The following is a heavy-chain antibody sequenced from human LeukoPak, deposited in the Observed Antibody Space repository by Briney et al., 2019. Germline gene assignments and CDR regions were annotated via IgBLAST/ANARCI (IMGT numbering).Heavy chain of an antibody. CDR3: ARGSGKYCSGGSCRRVYFDY. V-gene: IGHV4-34*01. CDR1: GGSFSGYY. CDR2: INHSGST. D-gene: IGHD2-15*01. J-gene: IGHJ4*02. Sequence: PSETLSLTCAVYGGSFSGYYWSWIRQPPGKGLEWIGEINHSGSTNYNPSLKSRVTISVDTSKNQFSLKLSSVTAADTAVYYCARGSGKYCSGGSCRRVYFDYWGQRTLVTVSS.